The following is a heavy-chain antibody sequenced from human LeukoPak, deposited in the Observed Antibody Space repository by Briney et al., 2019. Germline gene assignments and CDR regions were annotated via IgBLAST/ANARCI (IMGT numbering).Heavy chain of an antibody. CDR1: GLTFRTYS. V-gene: IGHV3-23*01. Sequence: GGSLRLSCAASGLTFRTYSMNWVRQAPGKGLEWVSAISGSGGSTYYADSVKGRFTISRDNSKNTLYLQMNSLRAEDTAVYYCARDGRGDYPTYWGQGTLVTVSS. CDR2: ISGSGGST. J-gene: IGHJ4*02. D-gene: IGHD4-17*01. CDR3: ARDGRGDYPTY.